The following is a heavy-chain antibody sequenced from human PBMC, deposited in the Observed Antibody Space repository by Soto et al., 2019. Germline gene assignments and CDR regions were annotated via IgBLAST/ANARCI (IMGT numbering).Heavy chain of an antibody. CDR1: GYTLTELS. V-gene: IGHV1-24*01. J-gene: IGHJ4*02. Sequence: GASVKVSCKVSGYTLTELSMHWVRQAPGKGLEWMGGFDPEDGETIYAQKFQGRVTMTEDTSTDTAYMELSSLRSEDTAVYYCASHSKYSYGQLFDYWGQGTLVTVSS. CDR3: ASHSKYSYGQLFDY. CDR2: FDPEDGET. D-gene: IGHD5-18*01.